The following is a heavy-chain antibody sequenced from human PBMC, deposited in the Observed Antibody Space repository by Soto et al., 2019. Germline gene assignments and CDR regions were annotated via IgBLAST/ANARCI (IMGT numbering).Heavy chain of an antibody. Sequence: PSETLSLTCTVSGGSISSGDYYWSWIRQPPGKGLEWIGYIYYSGSTYYNPSLKSRVTISVDTSKNQFSLKLSSVTAADTAVYYCARVKVKGEVRGVIIQNWFDPWGQGTLVTVSS. J-gene: IGHJ5*02. CDR2: IYYSGST. D-gene: IGHD3-10*01. CDR3: ARVKVKGEVRGVIIQNWFDP. CDR1: GGSISSGDYY. V-gene: IGHV4-30-4*01.